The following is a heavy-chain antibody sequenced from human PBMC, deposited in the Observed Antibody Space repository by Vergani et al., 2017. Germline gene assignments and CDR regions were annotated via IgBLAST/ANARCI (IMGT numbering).Heavy chain of an antibody. CDR2: INHSGST. CDR3: AGGPNWVVPAERSFDY. D-gene: IGHD2-2*01. V-gene: IGHV4-34*01. Sequence: QVQLQQWGAGLLKPSETLSLTCAVYGGSFSGYYWSWIRQPPGKGLEWIGEINHSGSTNYNPFLKSRVTISVDTPKNQFSLKLSSVTAADTAVYYCAGGPNWVVPAERSFDYWGQGTLVTVSS. CDR1: GGSFSGYY. J-gene: IGHJ4*02.